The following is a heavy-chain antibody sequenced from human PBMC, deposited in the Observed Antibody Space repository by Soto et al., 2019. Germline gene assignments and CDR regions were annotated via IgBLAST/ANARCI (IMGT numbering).Heavy chain of an antibody. D-gene: IGHD2-21*01. CDR3: ACSWLFGVDD. J-gene: IGHJ6*02. V-gene: IGHV4-30-4*02. CDR2: IYYSGNT. CDR1: GGSISSGYYY. Sequence: SETLSLTCAVSGGSISSGYYYWCWIRQPPGEGLERSGNIYYSGNTYYNPSLKSRLIIAKDTSKNQFSLKVGSVTAADTAVYYAACSWLFGVDDWGQGTMVTVSS.